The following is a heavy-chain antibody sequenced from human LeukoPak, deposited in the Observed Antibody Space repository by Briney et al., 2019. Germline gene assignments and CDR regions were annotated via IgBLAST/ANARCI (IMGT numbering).Heavy chain of an antibody. Sequence: GGSLRLSCAASGFTFSSYGMHWVRQAPGKGLEWVAVIWYDGSNKYYADSVKGRFTISRDNSKNTLYLQVNSLRAEDTAVYYCARAAIFGVPSPNWFDPWGQGTLVTVSS. J-gene: IGHJ5*02. V-gene: IGHV3-33*01. CDR2: IWYDGSNK. D-gene: IGHD3-3*01. CDR1: GFTFSSYG. CDR3: ARAAIFGVPSPNWFDP.